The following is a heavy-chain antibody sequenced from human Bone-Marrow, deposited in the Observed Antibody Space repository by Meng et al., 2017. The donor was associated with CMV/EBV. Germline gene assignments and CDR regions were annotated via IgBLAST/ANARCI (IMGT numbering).Heavy chain of an antibody. V-gene: IGHV3-30*02. CDR3: ARVELPGKLYYCYGMDV. CDR1: GFSVSYTY. D-gene: IGHD1-14*01. Sequence: GESLMITWVASGFSVSYTYMSWVRQAPGKRLEWGAYMHYDGKDGKYAESAKGRFTISRDSSKKMVYGQVNSLRVEDTAVYYCARVELPGKLYYCYGMDVWGQETTVTVSS. J-gene: IGHJ6*02. CDR2: MHYDGKDG.